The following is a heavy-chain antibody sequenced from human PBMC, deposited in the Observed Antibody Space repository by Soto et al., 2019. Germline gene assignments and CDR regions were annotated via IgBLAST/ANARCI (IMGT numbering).Heavy chain of an antibody. J-gene: IGHJ4*02. V-gene: IGHV1-2*02. CDR1: GYTFSGYN. CDR2: INPNSGGT. CDR3: ARDLLWSAQKPIDF. D-gene: IGHD2-21*01. Sequence: GASVKVSCKASGYTFSGYNMHWVRQAPGQGLEWMGWINPNSGGTNFARKFQGRVTMTRDTSIGTAYMELTNLTSNDTAVYFCARDLLWSAQKPIDFWGQGTLVTVSS.